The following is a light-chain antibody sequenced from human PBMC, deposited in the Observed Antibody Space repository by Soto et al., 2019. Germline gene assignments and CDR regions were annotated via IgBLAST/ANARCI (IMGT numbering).Light chain of an antibody. V-gene: IGKV3-15*01. J-gene: IGKJ4*01. CDR2: ATS. CDR3: QQYGDWPLT. Sequence: EIVLTQSPATLSVSPGERATLSCRASQSVGNSFAWYQQKPGQAPRLVIFATSTRATGVPARFSGSGSGTEFTLTISSLQSEDFAVYYCQQYGDWPLTFGGGAKVEIE. CDR1: QSVGNS.